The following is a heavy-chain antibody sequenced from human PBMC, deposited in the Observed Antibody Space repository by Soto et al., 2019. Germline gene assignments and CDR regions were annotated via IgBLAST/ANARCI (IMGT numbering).Heavy chain of an antibody. CDR1: GGSISSYY. D-gene: IGHD6-19*01. V-gene: IGHV4-59*01. CDR2: IYYSGST. Sequence: QVQLQESGPGLVKPSETLSLTCTVSGGSISSYYWSWIRQPPGKGLEWIGYIYYSGSTNYHPSLQRRVTIAVDTSKNQFALKLSSVTAADRAVYYCARGLTVDPWGQGTLVTVSS. CDR3: ARGLTVDP. J-gene: IGHJ5*02.